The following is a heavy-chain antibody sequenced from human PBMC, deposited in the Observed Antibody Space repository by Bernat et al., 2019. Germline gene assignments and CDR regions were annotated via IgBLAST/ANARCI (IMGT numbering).Heavy chain of an antibody. J-gene: IGHJ4*02. CDR2: FNSDGTTT. V-gene: IGHV3-74*01. Sequence: EVQLVESGGGLVQPGGSLRLSCAASGFTFSSYWMHWVRQAPGKGLVWVSRFNSDGTTTTYADAVKGRFTSSRDNAKNTVYLQMNSLRAEDTAVYYCARARYYDLIYYWGQGTLVTVSS. D-gene: IGHD3-3*01. CDR1: GFTFSSYW. CDR3: ARARYYDLIYY.